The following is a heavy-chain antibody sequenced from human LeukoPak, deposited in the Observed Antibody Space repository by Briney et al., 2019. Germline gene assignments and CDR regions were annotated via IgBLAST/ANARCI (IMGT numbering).Heavy chain of an antibody. CDR3: ARHPFTLPKNNWFDP. CDR2: INHSGST. Sequence: SETLSLTCAVYGGSFSCYYWSWIRQPPGKGLEWIGEINHSGSTNYNPSLKSRVTISVDTSKNQFSLKLSSVTAADTAVYYCARHPFTLPKNNWFDPWGQGTLVTVSS. D-gene: IGHD3-3*02. CDR1: GGSFSCYY. V-gene: IGHV4-34*01. J-gene: IGHJ5*02.